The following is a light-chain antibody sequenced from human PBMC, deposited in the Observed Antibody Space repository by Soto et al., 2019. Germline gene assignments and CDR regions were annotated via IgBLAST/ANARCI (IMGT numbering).Light chain of an antibody. J-gene: IGKJ1*01. V-gene: IGKV1-5*03. CDR1: QSISNW. Sequence: DIQMTQSPSILSASVGDRVTITFRASQSISNWLAWYQQKPGNAPNLLIYKESSLESGVPSRFSGSGSGTEFTLTISSLQPDDFATYYCQQYNRYSWTFGQGTKVETK. CDR3: QQYNRYSWT. CDR2: KES.